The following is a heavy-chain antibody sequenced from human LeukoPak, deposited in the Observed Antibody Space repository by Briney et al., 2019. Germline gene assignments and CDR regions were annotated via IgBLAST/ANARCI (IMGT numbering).Heavy chain of an antibody. CDR2: IYHSGST. Sequence: SETLSLTCTVSGGSISSSFYYWGWIRQPPGKGLEWIGSIYHSGSTYYNPSLKSRVTISVDTSRNQFSLNLSSVTAADTAVYYCARHTYSFHYYDSSGYLNWFDPWGQGTLVTVSS. D-gene: IGHD3-22*01. CDR3: ARHTYSFHYYDSSGYLNWFDP. CDR1: GGSISSSFYY. J-gene: IGHJ5*02. V-gene: IGHV4-39*01.